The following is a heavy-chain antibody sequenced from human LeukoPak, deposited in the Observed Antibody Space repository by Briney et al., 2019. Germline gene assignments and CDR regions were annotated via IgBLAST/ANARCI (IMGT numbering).Heavy chain of an antibody. D-gene: IGHD3-3*01. J-gene: IGHJ5*02. CDR3: AALRPFGVANPINNNWFDP. CDR2: IYYSGST. Sequence: PSETLSLTCTVSGGSISSSSYYWGWIRQPPGKGLEWIGSIYYSGSTYYNPSLKSRVTISVDTSKNQFSLKLSSVTAADTAVYYCAALRPFGVANPINNNWFDPWGQGTLATVSS. CDR1: GGSISSSSYY. V-gene: IGHV4-39*07.